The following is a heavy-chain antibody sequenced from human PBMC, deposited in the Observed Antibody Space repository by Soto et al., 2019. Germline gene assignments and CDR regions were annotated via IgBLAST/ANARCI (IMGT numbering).Heavy chain of an antibody. Sequence: GSLRLSCAASGFSVSNHFMTWVRQAPGTGLEWVSTIYSGSSTYYTDSAKGRLIISRDSSKSMVYLQMNSLRDEDTAVYYCARSGSYVNGFDYWGQGTPVTVAS. CDR3: ARSGSYVNGFDY. CDR2: IYSGSST. V-gene: IGHV3-53*01. CDR1: GFSVSNHF. D-gene: IGHD1-26*01. J-gene: IGHJ4*02.